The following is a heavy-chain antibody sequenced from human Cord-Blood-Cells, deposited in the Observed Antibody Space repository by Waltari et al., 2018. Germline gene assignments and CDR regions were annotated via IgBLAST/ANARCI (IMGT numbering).Heavy chain of an antibody. V-gene: IGHV1-69*01. D-gene: IGHD3-3*01. Sequence: QVQLVQSGAEVKKPGSSVKVSCKASGGTFSSYAISWVCQAPGQGLEWLGGIIPIFGTAKDAQKFQGRVTITADESTSTAYMELSSLRSEDTAVYYCARDYDFWSGYFDYWGQGTLVTVSS. CDR1: GGTFSSYA. J-gene: IGHJ4*02. CDR2: IIPIFGTA. CDR3: ARDYDFWSGYFDY.